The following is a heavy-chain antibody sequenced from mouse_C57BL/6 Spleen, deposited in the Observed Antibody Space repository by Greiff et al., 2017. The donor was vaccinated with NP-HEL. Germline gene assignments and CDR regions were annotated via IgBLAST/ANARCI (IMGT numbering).Heavy chain of an antibody. CDR3: ARAYYGSSWYFDV. CDR2: IDPSDSET. D-gene: IGHD1-1*01. V-gene: IGHV1-52*01. CDR1: GYTFTSYW. J-gene: IGHJ1*03. Sequence: VKLQQPGAELVRPGSSVKLSCKASGYTFTSYWMHWVKQRPIQGLEWIGNIDPSDSETHYNQKFKDKATLTVDKSSSTAYMQLSSLTSEDSAVYYCARAYYGSSWYFDVWGTGTTVTVSS.